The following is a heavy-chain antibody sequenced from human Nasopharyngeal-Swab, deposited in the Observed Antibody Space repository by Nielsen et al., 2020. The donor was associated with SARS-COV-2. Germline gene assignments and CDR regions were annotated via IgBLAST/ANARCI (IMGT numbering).Heavy chain of an antibody. J-gene: IGHJ4*02. CDR2: IIPIFGTA. V-gene: IGHV1-69*13. Sequence: SVKVSCKASGGTFGSYAISWVRQAPGQGLEWMGGIIPIFGTANYAQKFQGRVTITADESTSTAYMELSSLRSEDTAVYYCAGGDDSLANSYYWGQGTLVTVSS. D-gene: IGHD3-22*01. CDR3: AGGDDSLANSYY. CDR1: GGTFGSYA.